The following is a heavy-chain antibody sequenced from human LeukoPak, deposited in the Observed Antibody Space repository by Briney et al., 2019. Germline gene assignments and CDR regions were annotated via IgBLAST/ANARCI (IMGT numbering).Heavy chain of an antibody. Sequence: GESLKISCKGSGYRFSSDWIGWVRQMPGKGLEWMGVIYPGDSDTRYSPSFQGQVTISADKSISTAYLQWSSLKASDTAMYYCARLNTMIVVVITRGAFDIWGQGTMVTVSS. CDR1: GYRFSSDW. J-gene: IGHJ3*02. CDR2: IYPGDSDT. CDR3: ARLNTMIVVVITRGAFDI. D-gene: IGHD3-22*01. V-gene: IGHV5-51*01.